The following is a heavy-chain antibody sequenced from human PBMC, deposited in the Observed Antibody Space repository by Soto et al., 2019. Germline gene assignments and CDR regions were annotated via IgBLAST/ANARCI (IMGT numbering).Heavy chain of an antibody. V-gene: IGHV4-30-4*01. J-gene: IGHJ4*02. Sequence: QVKLQESGPGLVKPSQTLSLTCTVPGGSISSGNYYWSWVRHPPGKGLGWIGFISYSGSIYFIASLKSRSTISVDTYKHQFSLNLSFVTAADTAVYYCATMGTPTTGLYYFDYWGQRTLVTVSS. CDR3: ATMGTPTTGLYYFDY. D-gene: IGHD1-26*01. CDR1: GGSISSGNYY. CDR2: ISYSGSI.